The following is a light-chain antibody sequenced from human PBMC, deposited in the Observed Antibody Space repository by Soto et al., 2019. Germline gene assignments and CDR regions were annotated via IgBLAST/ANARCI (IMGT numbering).Light chain of an antibody. V-gene: IGLV1-40*01. CDR1: SSNIGAGYD. J-gene: IGLJ2*01. CDR3: QSYDSSLTAVV. CDR2: DNS. Sequence: QPVLTQPPSVSGAPGQRVTISCTGSSSNIGAGYDVHWYQQLPGTAPKLLIYDNSNRPSGVPDRFSGSKSGTSASLAITGLQAEDEADYYCQSYDSSLTAVVFGGGTKVTVL.